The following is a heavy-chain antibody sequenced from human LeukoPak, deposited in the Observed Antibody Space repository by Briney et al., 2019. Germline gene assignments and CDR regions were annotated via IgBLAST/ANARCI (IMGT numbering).Heavy chain of an antibody. V-gene: IGHV1-46*01. CDR3: ARGPLHCSSTSCTTFDY. CDR2: INPSGGST. Sequence: ASVKVSCKASGYTFTSYYMHWVRQAPGQGREWMGIINPSGGSTSYAQKFQGRVTMTRDMSTSTVYMELSSLRSEVTAVYYCARGPLHCSSTSCTTFDYWGQGTLVTVSS. D-gene: IGHD2-2*01. J-gene: IGHJ4*02. CDR1: GYTFTSYY.